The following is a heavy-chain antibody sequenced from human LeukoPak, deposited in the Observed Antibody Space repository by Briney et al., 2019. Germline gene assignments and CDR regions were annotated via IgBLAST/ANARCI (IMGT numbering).Heavy chain of an antibody. V-gene: IGHV3-23*01. D-gene: IGHD4-17*01. J-gene: IGHJ4*02. CDR3: AKDLIMGTIGDFDY. CDR2: ISGSGGST. Sequence: QAGGSLRLSCAASGFTFSSYAMSWVRQAPGKGLEWVSAISGSGGSTYYADSVKGRFTISRDNSKNTLYLQMNSLRAEDTAVYYCAKDLIMGTIGDFDYWGQGTLVTVSS. CDR1: GFTFSSYA.